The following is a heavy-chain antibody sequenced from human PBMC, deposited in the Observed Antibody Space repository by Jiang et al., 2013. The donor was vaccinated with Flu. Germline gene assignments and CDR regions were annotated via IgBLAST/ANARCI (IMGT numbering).Heavy chain of an antibody. J-gene: IGHJ6*02. CDR3: ARDVSPTYYYYGMDV. Sequence: SLTCTVSGGSISSYYWSWIRQPPGKGLEWIGYIYYSGSTNYNPSLKSRVTISVDTSKNQFSLKLSSVTAADTAVYYCARDVSPTYYYYGMDVWGQGTTVTVSS. CDR1: GGSISSYY. D-gene: IGHD2/OR15-2a*01. CDR2: IYYSGST. V-gene: IGHV4-59*01.